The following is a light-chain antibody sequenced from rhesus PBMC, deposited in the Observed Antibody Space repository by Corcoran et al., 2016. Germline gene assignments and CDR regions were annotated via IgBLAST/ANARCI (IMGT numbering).Light chain of an antibody. CDR2: DTA. CDR3: QQHNSYPWT. Sequence: DIQMTQSPSSLSASVGDTVTITCQASQGISKYLAWYQQKPGKAPKLLIYDTAHVESGVPSRFSGSGAGTEFTLSISSLQTEDFATYYCQQHNSYPWTCGQGTKVEVK. J-gene: IGKJ1*01. CDR1: QGISKY. V-gene: IGKV1S14*01.